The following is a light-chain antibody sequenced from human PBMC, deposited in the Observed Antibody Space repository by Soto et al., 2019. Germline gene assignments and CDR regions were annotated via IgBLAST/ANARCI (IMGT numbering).Light chain of an antibody. CDR2: KNN. V-gene: IGLV1-47*01. CDR1: YSNIGSNY. CDR3: AAWDDSLSGRVV. Sequence: QSVLTQPPSASGTPGQSVTISCSGSYSNIGSNYVYWYQQLPGAAPKLLIYKNNQRPSGVPDRFSGSRSGISASLAISGLRSEDEADFYCAAWDDSLSGRVVFGGGTEVTVL. J-gene: IGLJ2*01.